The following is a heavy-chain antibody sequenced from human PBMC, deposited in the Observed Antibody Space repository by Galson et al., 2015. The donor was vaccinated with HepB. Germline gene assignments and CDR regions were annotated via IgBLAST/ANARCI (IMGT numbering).Heavy chain of an antibody. D-gene: IGHD1-1*01. J-gene: IGHJ3*02. V-gene: IGHV6-1*01. CDR1: GDSVSSNSAA. CDR3: AREVQLERQAGRDDAFDI. Sequence: CAISGDSVSSNSAAWNWIRQSPSRGLEWLGRTYYRSKWYNDYAVPVKSRITINPDTSKNQFSLQLNSVTPEDTAVYYCAREVQLERQAGRDDAFDIWGQGTMVTVSS. CDR2: TYYRSKWYN.